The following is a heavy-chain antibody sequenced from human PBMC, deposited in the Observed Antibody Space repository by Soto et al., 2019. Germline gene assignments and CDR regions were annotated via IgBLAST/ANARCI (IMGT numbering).Heavy chain of an antibody. CDR3: TTDSQGWYYGSGSYFNYYYYGMDA. CDR2: IKSKTDGGTT. V-gene: IGHV3-15*01. D-gene: IGHD3-10*01. J-gene: IGHJ6*02. Sequence: PGGSLRLSCAASGFTFSNAWMSWVRQAPGKGLEWVGRIKSKTDGGTTDYAAPVKGRFTISRDDSKNTLYLQMNSLKTEDTAVYYCTTDSQGWYYGSGSYFNYYYYGMDAWGQGTTVTVSS. CDR1: GFTFSNAW.